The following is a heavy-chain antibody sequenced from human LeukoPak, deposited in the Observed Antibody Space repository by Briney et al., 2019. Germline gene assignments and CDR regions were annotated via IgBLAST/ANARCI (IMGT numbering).Heavy chain of an antibody. D-gene: IGHD6-19*01. J-gene: IGHJ4*02. CDR3: AKGTSSGWLNYYFDY. Sequence: PGGSLRLSCAASGFTFSSYSMNWVRQAPGKGLEWVSYISSSSSTIYYADSVKGRFTISRDNAKNSLYLQMNSLRAEDTALYYCAKGTSSGWLNYYFDYWGQGTLVTVSS. CDR2: ISSSSSTI. CDR1: GFTFSSYS. V-gene: IGHV3-48*01.